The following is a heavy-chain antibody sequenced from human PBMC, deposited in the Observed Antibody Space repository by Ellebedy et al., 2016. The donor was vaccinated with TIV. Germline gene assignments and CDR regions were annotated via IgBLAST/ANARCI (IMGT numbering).Heavy chain of an antibody. CDR2: INQDGSEK. D-gene: IGHD5-12*01. V-gene: IGHV3-7*03. CDR1: GFTFSSYW. CDR3: ARFSGYDY. Sequence: GESLKISCAASGFTFSSYWMNWVRQAPGKGLEWVANINQDGSEKYYVDSVKGRFTISRDNAKNSLCLQMNSLRAEDTAGYYCARFSGYDYWGQGTLVTVSS. J-gene: IGHJ4*02.